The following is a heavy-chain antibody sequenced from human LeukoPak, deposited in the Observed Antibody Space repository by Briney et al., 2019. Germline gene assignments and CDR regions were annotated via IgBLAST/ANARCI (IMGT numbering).Heavy chain of an antibody. D-gene: IGHD2-8*01. V-gene: IGHV3-23*01. J-gene: IGHJ4*01. Sequence: PGGSLRVSCAASGFTFTSYGMSWVRQAPGKGPEWVSSICDNGGCKFYADSVKGRFTISRDNSKNTLYLQMNSLRAEDTAVYYCARRGVSPSPYYFHYWGQEPWSPSLQ. CDR2: ICDNGGCK. CDR3: ARRGVSPSPYYFHY. CDR1: GFTFTSYG.